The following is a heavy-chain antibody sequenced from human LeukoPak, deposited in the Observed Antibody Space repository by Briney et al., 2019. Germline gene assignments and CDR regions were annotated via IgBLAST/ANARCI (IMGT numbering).Heavy chain of an antibody. CDR2: ISGSGGGT. CDR1: GFTFTTYT. J-gene: IGHJ3*02. CDR3: ARPTTVTTISADAFDI. D-gene: IGHD4-17*01. V-gene: IGHV3-23*01. Sequence: GGSLRLSCAASGFTFTTYTMSWVRQAPGKGLEWVSGISGSGGGTYYADSVKGRFTISRDNSKNTLYLQMNSLRAEDSSVYYCARPTTVTTISADAFDIWGQGTMVTVSS.